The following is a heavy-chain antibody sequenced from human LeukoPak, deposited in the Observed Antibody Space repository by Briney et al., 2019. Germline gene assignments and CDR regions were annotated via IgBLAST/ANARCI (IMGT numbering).Heavy chain of an antibody. Sequence: PGGSLRLSCAASGFTFSDYYKSWIRQAPGKGLEWVSYISSSGSTMYYADSVKGRFTISRDNAKNSLYLQMNSLRAEDTAVYYCARGVRYYDSAYYFDYWGQGTLVTVSS. V-gene: IGHV3-11*01. CDR1: GFTFSDYY. CDR2: ISSSGSTM. J-gene: IGHJ4*02. CDR3: ARGVRYYDSAYYFDY. D-gene: IGHD3-22*01.